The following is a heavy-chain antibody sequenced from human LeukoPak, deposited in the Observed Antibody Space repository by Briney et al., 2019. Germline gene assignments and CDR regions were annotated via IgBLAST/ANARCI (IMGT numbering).Heavy chain of an antibody. CDR3: AKIEGYGDYPYDAFDT. CDR1: GFTFSGYA. Sequence: PGGSLRLSCAASGFTFSGYAMSWVRQAPGKGLEWVSAISGSGGSTYYADSVKGRFTISRDNSKNTLYLQMNSLRAEDTAVYYCAKIEGYGDYPYDAFDTWGQGTMVTVSS. CDR2: ISGSGGST. J-gene: IGHJ3*02. V-gene: IGHV3-23*01. D-gene: IGHD4-17*01.